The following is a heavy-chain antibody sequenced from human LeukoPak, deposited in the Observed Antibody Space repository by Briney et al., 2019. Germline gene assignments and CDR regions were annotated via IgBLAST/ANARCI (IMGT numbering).Heavy chain of an antibody. CDR1: GFTFSSYS. CDR3: AGDVGNGRDGYNFDY. Sequence: GGFLRLSCAASGFTFSSYSMNWVRQAPGKGLEWVSSISSSSSYIYYADSEKGRFTISRDNAKNSLYLQMNSLRAEDTAVYYCAGDVGNGRDGYNFDYWGQGTLVTVSS. J-gene: IGHJ4*02. CDR2: ISSSSSYI. D-gene: IGHD5-24*01. V-gene: IGHV3-21*01.